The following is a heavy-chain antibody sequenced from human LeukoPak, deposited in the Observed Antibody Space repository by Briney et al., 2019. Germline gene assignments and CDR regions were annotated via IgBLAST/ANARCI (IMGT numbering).Heavy chain of an antibody. J-gene: IGHJ4*02. V-gene: IGHV1-2*02. CDR3: ARAGHNSNSGGYDF. CDR2: IDPDTGDT. CDR1: GYTFIDHY. Sequence: ASVKVSCKPSGYTFIDHYLHWVRQAPGQSLESLGWIDPDTGDTNYPQKFQGRLTMTRDTSSSTAYMELNRLRSDDTAVYYCARAGHNSNSGGYDFWGLGTLFTVSS. D-gene: IGHD3-22*01.